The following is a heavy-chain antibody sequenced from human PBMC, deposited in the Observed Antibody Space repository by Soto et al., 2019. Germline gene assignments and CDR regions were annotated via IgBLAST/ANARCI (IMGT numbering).Heavy chain of an antibody. CDR3: ARSYSGYDPLKY. D-gene: IGHD5-12*01. J-gene: IGHJ4*02. CDR1: GGSISSYY. CDR2: IFYSGST. V-gene: IGHV4-59*01. Sequence: SETLSLTCTVSGGSISSYYWNWIRQPPGKGLEWIGYIFYSGSTNYNPSLKSRVTISVDTSKNQFSLKLNSVTAADTAVYYCARSYSGYDPLKYWGQGTLVTVSS.